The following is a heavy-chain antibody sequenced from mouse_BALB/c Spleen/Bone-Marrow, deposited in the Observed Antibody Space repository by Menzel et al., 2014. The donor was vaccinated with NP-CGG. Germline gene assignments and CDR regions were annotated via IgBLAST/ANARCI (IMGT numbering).Heavy chain of an antibody. CDR2: ISNGGGST. D-gene: IGHD2-14*01. Sequence: EVQVVESGGGLVQPGGSLKLSYAASGFTFSRYTMSWVRQTPEKRLEWVAYISNGGGSTYYPDTDTVKGRFTISRDNAKNTLYLQMSSLKSEDTAMYYCARHGVRREWYFDVWGAGTTVTVSS. V-gene: IGHV5-12-2*01. J-gene: IGHJ1*01. CDR3: ARHGVRREWYFDV. CDR1: GFTFSRYT.